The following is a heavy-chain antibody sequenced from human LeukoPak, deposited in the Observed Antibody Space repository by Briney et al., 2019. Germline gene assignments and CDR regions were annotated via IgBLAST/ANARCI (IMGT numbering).Heavy chain of an antibody. CDR1: GGSIISSSFW. Sequence: SETLSLTCTVSGGSIISSSFWWGWIRQPPGKGLEWIGSIYYSGVSYYNTSLKSRVTISVDTSKNQFSLKLSSVTAADTAVYYCARPHRAGWFDPWGQGTLVTVCS. D-gene: IGHD6-13*01. V-gene: IGHV4-39*01. CDR2: IYYSGVS. CDR3: ARPHRAGWFDP. J-gene: IGHJ5*02.